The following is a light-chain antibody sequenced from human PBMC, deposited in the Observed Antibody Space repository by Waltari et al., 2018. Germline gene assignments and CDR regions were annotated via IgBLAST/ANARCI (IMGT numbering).Light chain of an antibody. CDR2: WAS. Sequence: DIVMTQSPDSLAVSLGERATINCKSSKSVLSSSNNKNYLGWDQQKPGQPPKLLISWASTRESGVPDRFSGSGSGTDFTLTISSLQAEDVAVYYCQQCYTSPYTFGQGTKLEIK. J-gene: IGKJ2*01. CDR3: QQCYTSPYT. V-gene: IGKV4-1*01. CDR1: KSVLSSSNNKNY.